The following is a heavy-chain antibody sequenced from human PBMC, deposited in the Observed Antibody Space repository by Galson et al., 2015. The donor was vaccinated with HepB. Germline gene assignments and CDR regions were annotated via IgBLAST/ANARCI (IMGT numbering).Heavy chain of an antibody. Sequence: SLRLSCAASGFTFSSYAMHWVRQAPGKGLEWVAVISYDGSNKYYADSVKGRFTISRDNSKNTLYLQMNSLRAEDTAVYYRARGGYGDPGNWYFDLWGRGTLVTVSS. CDR1: GFTFSSYA. CDR2: ISYDGSNK. CDR3: ARGGYGDPGNWYFDL. J-gene: IGHJ2*01. V-gene: IGHV3-30*04. D-gene: IGHD4-17*01.